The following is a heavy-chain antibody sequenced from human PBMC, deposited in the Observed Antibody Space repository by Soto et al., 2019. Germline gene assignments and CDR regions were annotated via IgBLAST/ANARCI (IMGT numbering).Heavy chain of an antibody. J-gene: IGHJ5*02. V-gene: IGHV4-59*08. Sequence: SETLSLTCTVSGGSISSYYWSWIRQPPGKGLEWIGYIYYSGSTNYNPSLKSRVTISVDTSKNQFSLKLSSVTAADTAVYYCARQVLLWFGESPGWFDPWGQGTLVTVSS. CDR3: ARQVLLWFGESPGWFDP. CDR1: GGSISSYY. CDR2: IYYSGST. D-gene: IGHD3-10*01.